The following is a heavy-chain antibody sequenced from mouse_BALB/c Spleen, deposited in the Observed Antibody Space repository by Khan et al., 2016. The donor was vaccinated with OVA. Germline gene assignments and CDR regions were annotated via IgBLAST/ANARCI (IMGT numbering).Heavy chain of an antibody. CDR3: VNHGSSSAWFTY. CDR2: INPSTDYT. D-gene: IGHD1-1*01. CDR1: GYTFTNYW. J-gene: IGHJ3*01. V-gene: IGHV1-7*01. Sequence: QVQLQQSGAELAKPGASVKMSCKASGYTFTNYWMHWVKQRPGQGLEWIGYINPSTDYTEYNQKSKDKATLTADRSSSTAYMQLTSLTSEDSAVYYCVNHGSSSAWFTYWGQGTLVTVST.